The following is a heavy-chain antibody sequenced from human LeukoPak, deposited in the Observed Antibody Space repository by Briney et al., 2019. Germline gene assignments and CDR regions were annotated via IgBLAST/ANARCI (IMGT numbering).Heavy chain of an antibody. Sequence: GASVKVSCKASGYTSTGYYMHWVRQAPGQGLEWMGWINPNSGGTNYAQKFQGRVTMTRDTSISTAYMELSRLRSDDTAVYYCATNSGSYPVYYYYYMDAWGKGTTVTVSS. CDR2: INPNSGGT. CDR1: GYTSTGYY. CDR3: ATNSGSYPVYYYYYMDA. D-gene: IGHD1-26*01. V-gene: IGHV1-2*02. J-gene: IGHJ6*03.